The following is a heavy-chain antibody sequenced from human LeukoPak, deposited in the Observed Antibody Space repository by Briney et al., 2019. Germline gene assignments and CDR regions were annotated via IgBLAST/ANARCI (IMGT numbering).Heavy chain of an antibody. CDR2: IFHSGST. D-gene: IGHD3-10*01. Sequence: SGTLSLTCAVSGGSIRSSHWWSWVRQPPGKGLEWIGEIFHSGSTNYNPSLKSRITISVDKSKTQFSLKVTSVTAADTAVYYCARVSLVRGAPDYYFDYWGQGTLVTVSS. V-gene: IGHV4-4*02. CDR3: ARVSLVRGAPDYYFDY. J-gene: IGHJ4*02. CDR1: GGSIRSSHW.